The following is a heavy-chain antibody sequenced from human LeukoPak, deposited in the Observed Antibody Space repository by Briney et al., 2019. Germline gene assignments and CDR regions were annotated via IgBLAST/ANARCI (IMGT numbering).Heavy chain of an antibody. CDR2: INPNSGGT. D-gene: IGHD2-15*01. Sequence: ASVKVSCKASGYTFTVYYIHWGRQAPGPGLEWMGWINPNSGGTNYAQKFQGRVTMTRDTSISTAYMEVSRLRSDDTAVYYCARDRLASGEKDFDYWGQGTLVTVSS. CDR3: ARDRLASGEKDFDY. J-gene: IGHJ4*02. V-gene: IGHV1-2*02. CDR1: GYTFTVYY.